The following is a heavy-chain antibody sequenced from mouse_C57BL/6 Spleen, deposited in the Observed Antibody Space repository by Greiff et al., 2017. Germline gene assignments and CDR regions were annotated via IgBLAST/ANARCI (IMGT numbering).Heavy chain of an antibody. J-gene: IGHJ4*01. V-gene: IGHV1-54*01. Sequence: QVQLQQSGAELVRPGTSVKVSCKASGYAFTNYLIEWVKQRPGQGLEWIGVINPGSGGTNYNEKFKGKATLTADKSSSTAYMQLSSLTSEDSAVYFWARCGSNYERDAMDYWGQGTSVTVSS. D-gene: IGHD2-5*01. CDR2: INPGSGGT. CDR1: GYAFTNYL. CDR3: ARCGSNYERDAMDY.